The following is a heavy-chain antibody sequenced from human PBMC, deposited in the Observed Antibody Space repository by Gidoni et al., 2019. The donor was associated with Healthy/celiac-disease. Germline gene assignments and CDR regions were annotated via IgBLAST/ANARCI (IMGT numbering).Heavy chain of an antibody. Sequence: QVQLVQSGAEVKKHGSSVKVSCKASGGTFSSYTISWVRQAPGQGLEWMGRIIPILGIANYAQKFQGRVTITADKSTSTAYMELSSLRSEDTAVYYCATIDGLIPNYYYYYYMDVWGKGTTVTVSS. CDR1: GGTFSSYT. D-gene: IGHD3-16*01. CDR2: IIPILGIA. CDR3: ATIDGLIPNYYYYYYMDV. J-gene: IGHJ6*03. V-gene: IGHV1-69*02.